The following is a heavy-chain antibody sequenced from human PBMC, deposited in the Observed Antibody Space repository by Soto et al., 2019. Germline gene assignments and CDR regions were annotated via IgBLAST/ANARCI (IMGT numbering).Heavy chain of an antibody. D-gene: IGHD1-7*01. Sequence: PGGSLRLSCAASGFTFSSYWMHWVRQAPGKGLVWVSRINSDGSSTSYADSVKDRFTISRDNAKNTLYLQMNSLRAEDTAVYYCAREKEDNWNYLSVHDYFDYWGQGTLVTV. CDR3: AREKEDNWNYLSVHDYFDY. V-gene: IGHV3-74*01. CDR2: INSDGSST. J-gene: IGHJ4*02. CDR1: GFTFSSYW.